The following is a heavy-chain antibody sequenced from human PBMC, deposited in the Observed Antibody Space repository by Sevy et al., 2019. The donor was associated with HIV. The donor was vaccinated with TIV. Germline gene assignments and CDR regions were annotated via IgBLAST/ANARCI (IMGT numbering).Heavy chain of an antibody. J-gene: IGHJ4*02. Sequence: GGSLRLSCAASGFTFRSYAMSWVRQAPGKGLEWVSGISGSGGSTYYADSVKGRFSISRDNSKNTLYLQMNSLRAEDTAVYYCAKDPYYDYVWGSYRYNRGGYYWGQGTLVTVSS. CDR1: GFTFRSYA. CDR2: ISGSGGST. V-gene: IGHV3-23*01. CDR3: AKDPYYDYVWGSYRYNRGGYY. D-gene: IGHD3-16*02.